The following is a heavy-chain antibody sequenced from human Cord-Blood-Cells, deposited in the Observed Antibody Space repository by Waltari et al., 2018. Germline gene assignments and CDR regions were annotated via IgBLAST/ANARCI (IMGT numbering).Heavy chain of an antibody. Sequence: QVQLVQSGAEVKKPGSSVKVSCKASGYTFTGYYMHWVRQAPGQGLEWMGWINPNSGGTNYAQKFQGGVTMTRDTSISTAYMELSRLRSDDTAVYYCARDMQWLVHYYYGMDVWGQGTTVTVSS. CDR2: INPNSGGT. D-gene: IGHD6-19*01. V-gene: IGHV1-2*02. J-gene: IGHJ6*02. CDR1: GYTFTGYY. CDR3: ARDMQWLVHYYYGMDV.